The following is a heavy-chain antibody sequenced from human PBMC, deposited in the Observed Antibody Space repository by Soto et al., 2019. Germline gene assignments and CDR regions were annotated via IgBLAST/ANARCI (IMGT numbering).Heavy chain of an antibody. D-gene: IGHD3-10*01. CDR2: IYYSGSP. Sequence: QVQLQESGSGLVKPSQTLSLTCSVSGGSISSGDHYWSWIRQSPGKGLEWIGYIYYSGSPYYNPSLKSRLTISVDTSKNQFSLKLSSVSAADIAVYYCAREVPGDYFDNWGQGTLVTVSS. CDR1: GGSISSGDHY. CDR3: AREVPGDYFDN. J-gene: IGHJ4*02. V-gene: IGHV4-30-4*01.